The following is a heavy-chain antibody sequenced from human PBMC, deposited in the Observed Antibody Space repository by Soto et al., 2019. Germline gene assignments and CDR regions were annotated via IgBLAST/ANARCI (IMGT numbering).Heavy chain of an antibody. V-gene: IGHV2-5*01. CDR3: AHRRRDSGHHGDY. D-gene: IGHD3-10*01. CDR2: IYWHDDK. CDR1: GFSLSTNGMG. Sequence: QITLKESGPTLLKPTQTLTLTCTFSGFSLSTNGMGVAWIRQPPGKALEWLALIYWHDDKRYSPSLRNRLTVTKDDSKNQVVLTMTDMDPADTATYYCAHRRRDSGHHGDYWGQGILVTVSS. J-gene: IGHJ4*02.